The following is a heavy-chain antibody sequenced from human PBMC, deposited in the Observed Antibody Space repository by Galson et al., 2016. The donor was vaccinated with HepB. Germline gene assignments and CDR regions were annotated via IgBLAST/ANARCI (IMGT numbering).Heavy chain of an antibody. CDR2: IKHDGSEE. CDR3: AKDSPYSSGWSTY. CDR1: EFAFSSYW. V-gene: IGHV3-7*05. Sequence: SLRLSCAGSEFAFSSYWMIWVRQAPGKGLEWLASIKHDGSEEYYLDSVKGRFTISRDNSKNTVYLQMNSLRAEDTALYYCAKDSPYSSGWSTYWGQGTLVTVPS. D-gene: IGHD6-19*01. J-gene: IGHJ4*02.